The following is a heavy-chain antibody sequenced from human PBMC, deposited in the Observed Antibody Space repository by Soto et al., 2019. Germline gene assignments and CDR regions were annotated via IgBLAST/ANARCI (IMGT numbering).Heavy chain of an antibody. CDR1: GYTFTSYY. J-gene: IGHJ4*02. Sequence: EASVKVSCKASGYTFTSYYMHWVRQAPGQGLEWMGIINPSGGSTSYAQKFQGRVTMTRDTSTSTVYMELSSLRSEDTAVYYCARDGSSSWYGARRFDYWGQGTLVTV. CDR2: INPSGGST. V-gene: IGHV1-46*01. D-gene: IGHD6-13*01. CDR3: ARDGSSSWYGARRFDY.